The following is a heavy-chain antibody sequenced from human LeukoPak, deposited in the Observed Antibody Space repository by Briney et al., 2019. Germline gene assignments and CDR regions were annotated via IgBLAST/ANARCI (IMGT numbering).Heavy chain of an antibody. V-gene: IGHV1-46*01. D-gene: IGHD6-19*01. J-gene: IGHJ4*02. CDR2: INPSGGST. CDR1: GFIFSNYG. Sequence: PGGSLRLSCAASGFIFSNYGMHWVRQAPGQGLEWMGVINPSGGSTSYAQKFQGRVTMTRDTSTSTVYMELSSLRSEDTAVYYCARDRSQGEQWLPAFDYWGQGALVTVSS. CDR3: ARDRSQGEQWLPAFDY.